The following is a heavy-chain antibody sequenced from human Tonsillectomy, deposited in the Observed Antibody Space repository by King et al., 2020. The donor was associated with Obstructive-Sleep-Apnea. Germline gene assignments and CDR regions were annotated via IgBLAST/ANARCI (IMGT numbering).Heavy chain of an antibody. V-gene: IGHV1-8*01. D-gene: IGHD3-22*01. CDR1: GDTFTSYD. Sequence: QLVQAGAEVEKPGAAVKVSCKASGDTFTSYDNNWGRQATGKGLEWMGWRNPQRGNPGYGQKFQGRVTLTRKTSISTAYLELSSLRSEDTAVYYCARGQEKVLYDSSDYWGQGTLVTVSS. J-gene: IGHJ4*02. CDR2: RNPQRGNP. CDR3: ARGQEKVLYDSSDY.